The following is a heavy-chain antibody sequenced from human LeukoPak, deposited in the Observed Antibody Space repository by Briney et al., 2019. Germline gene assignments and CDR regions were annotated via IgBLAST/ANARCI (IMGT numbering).Heavy chain of an antibody. Sequence: GGSLRLSCAASGFTFSSYAMSWVRQAPGKGLEWVSAISGSGGSTYYADSVKGRFTISRDNSKNTLYLQMNSLRAEDTAVYYCARGGAAPYYYYGMDVWGQGTTVTVSS. J-gene: IGHJ6*02. V-gene: IGHV3-23*01. CDR2: ISGSGGST. CDR1: GFTFSSYA. D-gene: IGHD6-6*01. CDR3: ARGGAAPYYYYGMDV.